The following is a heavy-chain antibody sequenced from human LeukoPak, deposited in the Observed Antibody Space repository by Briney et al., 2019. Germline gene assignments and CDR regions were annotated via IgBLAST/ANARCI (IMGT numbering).Heavy chain of an antibody. CDR1: GFTVSSNY. V-gene: IGHV3-53*01. Sequence: GGSLRLSCAASGFTVSSNYMSWVRQAPGKGLEWVSVIYSGGSTYYADSVKGRFTISRDNSKSTLYLQMNSLRAEDTAVSYCARDAGYSSSWYKGYYYYGMDVWGQGTTVTVSS. D-gene: IGHD6-13*01. J-gene: IGHJ6*02. CDR2: IYSGGST. CDR3: ARDAGYSSSWYKGYYYYGMDV.